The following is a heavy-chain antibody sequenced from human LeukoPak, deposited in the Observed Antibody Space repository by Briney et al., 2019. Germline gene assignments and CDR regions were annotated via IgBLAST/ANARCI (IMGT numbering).Heavy chain of an antibody. D-gene: IGHD2-2*01. Sequence: SETLSLTCTVSGDSISSGSHYWSWIRQPAGKGLEWIGRIYTSGSTNYNPSLDSRVTISVDTSKNQFSLKLSSVTAADTAVYYCARDSCSSTSCSFDHWGQGTLVTVSS. CDR2: IYTSGST. CDR1: GDSISSGSHY. J-gene: IGHJ4*02. V-gene: IGHV4-61*02. CDR3: ARDSCSSTSCSFDH.